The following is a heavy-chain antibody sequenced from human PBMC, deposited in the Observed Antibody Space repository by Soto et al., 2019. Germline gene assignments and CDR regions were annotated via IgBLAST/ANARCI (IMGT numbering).Heavy chain of an antibody. D-gene: IGHD2-21*02. V-gene: IGHV2-5*02. CDR1: GFSLSTGGMG. Sequence: QITLKESGPTLVKPTQTLTLTCTFSGFSLSTGGMGVGWIRQPPGKALEWLALIYWDGDRRYRPSLMSRLTIAKDTSKLQVVLTMTNMDPVDTATYYCVHSRCGGDCLQSYSSHYYYGMDIWGQGTTVTVSS. J-gene: IGHJ6*02. CDR3: VHSRCGGDCLQSYSSHYYYGMDI. CDR2: IYWDGDR.